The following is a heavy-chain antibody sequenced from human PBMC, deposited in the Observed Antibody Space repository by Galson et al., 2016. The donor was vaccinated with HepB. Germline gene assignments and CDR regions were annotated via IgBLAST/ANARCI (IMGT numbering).Heavy chain of an antibody. V-gene: IGHV4-39*01. CDR3: ARLNYWKLDF. Sequence: SETLSLTCTVSGDSIGSSSYSWDWIRQSPGKALEWVASLYYSGSTFYNPSLKSRVTISGDRSKNQLSLKVTSVTAADTAVYFCARLNYWKLDFWGYGLLVTVSS. D-gene: IGHD4-11*01. J-gene: IGHJ5*01. CDR2: LYYSGST. CDR1: GDSIGSSSYS.